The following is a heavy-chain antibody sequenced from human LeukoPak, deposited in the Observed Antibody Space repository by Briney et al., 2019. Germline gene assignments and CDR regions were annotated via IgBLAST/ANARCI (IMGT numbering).Heavy chain of an antibody. D-gene: IGHD3-10*01. J-gene: IGHJ4*02. CDR1: GFTLSTYW. Sequence: GGSLRLSCAASGFTLSTYWMHRVRRAPGKGLVWVSRISTDGSVTSYADSVKGRFTISRDNAKNTMYLQMNSLRAEDTAVYYCARIGGSGSYSGHYFDHWGQGTLVTVSS. CDR3: ARIGGSGSYSGHYFDH. CDR2: ISTDGSVT. V-gene: IGHV3-74*01.